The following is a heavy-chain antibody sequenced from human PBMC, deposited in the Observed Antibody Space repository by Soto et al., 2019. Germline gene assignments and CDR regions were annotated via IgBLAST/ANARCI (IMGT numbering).Heavy chain of an antibody. D-gene: IGHD3-22*01. CDR3: ARGLIYVSSGYYFDY. J-gene: IGHJ4*02. V-gene: IGHV1-46*01. CDR1: GYTFTSYY. Sequence: QVQLVQSGAEVKKPGASVKVSCKASGYTFTSYYMHWVRQAPGQGLEWMGIINPIAGSTRYAQKFQSRGTMIRDTSTSTVYMELSSLRSEDTAVYYCARGLIYVSSGYYFDYWGQGTLVTVSS. CDR2: INPIAGST.